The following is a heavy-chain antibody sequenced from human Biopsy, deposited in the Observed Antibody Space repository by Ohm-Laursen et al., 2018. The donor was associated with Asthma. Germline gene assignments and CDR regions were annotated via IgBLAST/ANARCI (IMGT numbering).Heavy chain of an antibody. CDR1: GFTFSSYS. Sequence: SLRLSCAASGFTFSSYSMNWVRQAPGKGLEWVSAISGSGGSTYYADSVKGRFTISRDNSKNTLYLQMNSLRAEDTAVYYCARDGTDMNEAMPKDYWGQGTLVTVPS. CDR3: ARDGTDMNEAMPKDY. CDR2: ISGSGGST. J-gene: IGHJ4*02. V-gene: IGHV3-23*01. D-gene: IGHD2-2*01.